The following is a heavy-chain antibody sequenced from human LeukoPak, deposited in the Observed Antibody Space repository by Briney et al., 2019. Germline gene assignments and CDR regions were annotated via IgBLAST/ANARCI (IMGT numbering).Heavy chain of an antibody. CDR1: GFTLSSYW. CDR2: IKSDGSDT. J-gene: IGHJ4*02. V-gene: IGHV3-74*01. CDR3: TRAHGRITRDAYLDY. D-gene: IGHD3-10*01. Sequence: GGSLRLSCAASGFTLSSYWIHWVRQVPGKGLVWVSRIKSDGSDTRYADSVKGRFTISRDDSKNTLHLQMNSLRAEDTAMYYCTRAHGRITRDAYLDYWGQGTLVTVSS.